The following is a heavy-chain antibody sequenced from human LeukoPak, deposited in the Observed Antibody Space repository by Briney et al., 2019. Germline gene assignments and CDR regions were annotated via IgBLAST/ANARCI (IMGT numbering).Heavy chain of an antibody. CDR1: GFTFSSYA. J-gene: IGHJ4*02. V-gene: IGHV3-23*01. CDR3: AKHSRGSFRGASAFDY. D-gene: IGHD1-26*01. Sequence: GGSLRLSCAASGFTFSSYAMSWVRQAPGKGLEWVSAISVTGGSTYSADSVKGRFTISRDNSKNTLYLQMNSLRAEDTAAYYCAKHSRGSFRGASAFDYWGQGTVVTVSS. CDR2: ISVTGGST.